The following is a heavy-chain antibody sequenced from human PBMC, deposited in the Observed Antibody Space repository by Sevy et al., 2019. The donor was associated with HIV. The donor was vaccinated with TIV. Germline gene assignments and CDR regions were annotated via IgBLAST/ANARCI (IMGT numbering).Heavy chain of an antibody. Sequence: GGSLRLSCAASGVSFSNAWMNWVRQAPGKGLEWVGRVRSKADGGTADYAAPVKGRFIISRDDSENTLYLQMNSLRTEDTAIYYCTTVLGWEGTSDYWGQGTLVTVSS. CDR3: TTVLGWEGTSDY. CDR1: GVSFSNAW. J-gene: IGHJ4*02. CDR2: VRSKADGGTA. D-gene: IGHD1-26*01. V-gene: IGHV3-15*07.